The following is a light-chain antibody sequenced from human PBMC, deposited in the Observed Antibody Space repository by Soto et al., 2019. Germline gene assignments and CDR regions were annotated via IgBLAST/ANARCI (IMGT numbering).Light chain of an antibody. CDR1: SSDVGGYNY. CDR2: DVS. J-gene: IGLJ1*01. CDR3: NSYTSSKSYV. V-gene: IGLV2-14*03. Sequence: QSVLTQPASVSGSPGHWITISCTGTSSDVGGYNYVSWYQHHPGKGPKLIIYDVSDRPSGVSNRFSGSKSGNTASLTISGLQAEDEADYYCNSYTSSKSYVFGTGTKVTVL.